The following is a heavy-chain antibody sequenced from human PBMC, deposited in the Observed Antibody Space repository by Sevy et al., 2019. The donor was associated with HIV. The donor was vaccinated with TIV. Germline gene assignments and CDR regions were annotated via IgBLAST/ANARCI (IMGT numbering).Heavy chain of an antibody. CDR2: ISYDGSNK. D-gene: IGHD3-22*01. Sequence: GGSLRLSCAASGFTFNSYAMHWVRQAPGKGLEWVAVISYDGSNKYYADSVKGRFTISRDNSKNTLYLQMNSLRAEDTAVYYCARDIYYYDSSGYLYWGQGTLVTVSS. J-gene: IGHJ4*02. CDR1: GFTFNSYA. V-gene: IGHV3-30-3*01. CDR3: ARDIYYYDSSGYLY.